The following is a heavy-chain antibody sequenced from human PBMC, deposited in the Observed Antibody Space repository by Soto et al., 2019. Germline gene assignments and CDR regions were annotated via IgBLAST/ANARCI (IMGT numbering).Heavy chain of an antibody. D-gene: IGHD1-1*01. J-gene: IGHJ5*02. CDR2: IYYSGST. V-gene: IGHV4-39*01. CDR1: GGPISDFY. Sequence: SETLSLTCIVSGGPISDFYWGWIRQPPGKGLEWSGSIYYSGSTYYNPSLKSRVTISVDTSKNQFSLKLSSVTAADTVVYYCARRWGTGTFDPWGQGTLVTVSS. CDR3: ARRWGTGTFDP.